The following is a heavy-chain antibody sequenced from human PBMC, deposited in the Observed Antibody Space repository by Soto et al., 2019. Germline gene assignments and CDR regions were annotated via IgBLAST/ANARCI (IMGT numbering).Heavy chain of an antibody. CDR3: ARLPGIVAPGTVFLDN. CDR2: IYPGDSDT. Sequence: PGESLKISCNASGYRFTISWIGWVRQVPGKGLEWMGIIYPGDSDTRYRPSFQGQVTISADKSSSTAYLQWNSLQASDTAMYYCARLPGIVAPGTVFLDNWGQGTMVTVSS. J-gene: IGHJ4*02. CDR1: GYRFTISW. V-gene: IGHV5-51*01. D-gene: IGHD1-1*01.